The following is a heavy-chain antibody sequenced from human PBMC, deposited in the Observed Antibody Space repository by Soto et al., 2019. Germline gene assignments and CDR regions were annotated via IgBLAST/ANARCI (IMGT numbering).Heavy chain of an antibody. Sequence: SETLSLTCTVSGGSISSYYWSWIRQPPGKGLEWIGYIYYSGSTNYNPSLKSRVTISVDTSKNQFSLKLSSVTAADTAVYYCASYGDYFDYWGQGTLVTVSS. CDR1: GGSISSYY. D-gene: IGHD4-17*01. CDR3: ASYGDYFDY. J-gene: IGHJ4*02. CDR2: IYYSGST. V-gene: IGHV4-59*01.